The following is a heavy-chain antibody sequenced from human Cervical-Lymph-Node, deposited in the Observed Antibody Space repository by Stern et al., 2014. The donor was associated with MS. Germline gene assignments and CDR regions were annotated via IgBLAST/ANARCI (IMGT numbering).Heavy chain of an antibody. CDR3: AKGSGGSGYYPVALDY. V-gene: IGHV3-9*01. CDR1: GFTFDDYA. Sequence: EVQLEESGGGLVQPGRSLRLSCAASGFTFDDYAMHWVRQAPGKGLEWVSGITCKSVSVVYADSVKGRFTISRDNAKNSLYLQMNSLRGDDTALYYCAKGSGGSGYYPVALDYWGQGTLVTVSS. CDR2: ITCKSVSV. J-gene: IGHJ4*02. D-gene: IGHD3-3*01.